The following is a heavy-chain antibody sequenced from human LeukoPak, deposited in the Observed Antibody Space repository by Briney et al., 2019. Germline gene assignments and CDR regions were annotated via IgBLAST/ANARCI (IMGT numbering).Heavy chain of an antibody. V-gene: IGHV1-2*02. CDR1: GYTFTDYY. Sequence: GASVKVSCKASGYTFTDYYIRWVRQAPGQGLEWMGWINPYSGGTNYAEKFQGRVTMTRDTSITTAYMELSSLRSDDTAIYYCATLRRSGWYIGDWGQGTLVTVSS. CDR3: ATLRRSGWYIGD. D-gene: IGHD6-19*01. CDR2: INPYSGGT. J-gene: IGHJ4*02.